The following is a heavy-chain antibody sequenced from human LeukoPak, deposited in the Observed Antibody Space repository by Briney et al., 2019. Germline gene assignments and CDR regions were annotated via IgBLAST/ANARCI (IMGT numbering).Heavy chain of an antibody. CDR3: ARTPPYYCGSGSYLYYYGMDV. Sequence: ASVKVSCKASGYTFTSYGIRWVRQAPGQGLEGMGWISAYNGNTNYAQKLQGRVTMTTDTSTSTAYMELRSLRSDDTAVYYCARTPPYYCGSGSYLYYYGMDVWGQGSTVTVSS. J-gene: IGHJ6*02. CDR1: GYTFTSYG. V-gene: IGHV1-18*01. CDR2: ISAYNGNT. D-gene: IGHD3-10*01.